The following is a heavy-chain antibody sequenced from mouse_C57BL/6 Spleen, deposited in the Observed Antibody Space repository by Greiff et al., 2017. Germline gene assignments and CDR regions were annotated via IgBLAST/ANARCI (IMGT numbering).Heavy chain of an antibody. J-gene: IGHJ3*01. Sequence: VQLQQSGPELVKPGASVKISCKASGYTFTDYYVNWVKQSHGKSLEWIGDINPNNGGTSYNQKFKGKATLTVDKSSSTAYMELRSLTSEDSAVYYCAKDAFWFAYWGQGTLVTVSA. V-gene: IGHV1-26*01. CDR3: AKDAFWFAY. CDR2: INPNNGGT. CDR1: GYTFTDYY.